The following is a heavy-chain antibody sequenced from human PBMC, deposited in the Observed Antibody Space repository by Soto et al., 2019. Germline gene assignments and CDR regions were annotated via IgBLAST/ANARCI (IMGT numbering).Heavy chain of an antibody. CDR3: ARSLRSYTFDY. Sequence: GGSLRLSCAASGFTFSSYWMSWVRQAPGKGLEWVANIKQDGSEKYYVDSVKGRFTISRDNAKNSLYLQMNSLRAEDTAVYDCARSLRSYTFDYWGQGTLVTVSS. V-gene: IGHV3-7*03. CDR1: GFTFSSYW. J-gene: IGHJ4*02. D-gene: IGHD1-26*01. CDR2: IKQDGSEK.